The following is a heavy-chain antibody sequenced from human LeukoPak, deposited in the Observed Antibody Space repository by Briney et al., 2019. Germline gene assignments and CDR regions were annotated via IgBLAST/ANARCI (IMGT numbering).Heavy chain of an antibody. V-gene: IGHV4-39*01. CDR1: GASISSSTYY. Sequence: SETLSLTCTVSGASISSSTYYWGWIRQPPGKGLEWIGSIYFSGSTYYNPSLKSRVTISVDTSKNQFSLKLSSVTAADTAVYYCASLLSSGWYLDYWGQGTLVTVSS. CDR3: ASLLSSGWYLDY. D-gene: IGHD6-19*01. J-gene: IGHJ4*02. CDR2: IYFSGST.